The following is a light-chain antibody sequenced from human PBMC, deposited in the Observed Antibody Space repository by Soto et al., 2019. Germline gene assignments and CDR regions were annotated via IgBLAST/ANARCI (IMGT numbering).Light chain of an antibody. CDR1: LSVSVY. V-gene: IGKV3-20*01. CDR2: GAS. J-gene: IGKJ5*01. CDR3: QQYGTSPPT. Sequence: VVLTQSPATLSLSPGERATLSCRTSLSVSVYLDWYQQKPGQAPRLLISGASSRATGTPDRFSGSGSGTDFILTISRLEPEDFAVYYCQQYGTSPPTFGQGTRLEIK.